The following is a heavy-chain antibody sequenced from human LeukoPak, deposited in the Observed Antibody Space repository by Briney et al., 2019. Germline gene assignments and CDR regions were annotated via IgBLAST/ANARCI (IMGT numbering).Heavy chain of an antibody. Sequence: SDTLSLTCTVSGGSISSYYWIWIRHPPGKGLEWIGYIYYSGSTNYNPSLKSRVTISVDTSKNQFSLKLSSVTAADTAVYYCARDQWELAPFDPWGQGTLVTVSS. CDR2: IYYSGST. V-gene: IGHV4-59*01. CDR3: ARDQWELAPFDP. CDR1: GGSISSYY. D-gene: IGHD1-26*01. J-gene: IGHJ5*02.